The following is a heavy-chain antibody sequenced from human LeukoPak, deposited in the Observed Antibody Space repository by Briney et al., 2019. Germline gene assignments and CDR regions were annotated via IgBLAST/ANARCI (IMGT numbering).Heavy chain of an antibody. D-gene: IGHD4-17*01. CDR3: ARDVHGDYGSGWFDP. CDR1: GGTLNNSA. V-gene: IGHV1-69*05. CDR2: ILPLFGTA. J-gene: IGHJ5*02. Sequence: SVKVSCKTSGGTLNNSAISWVRQAPGQGLEWLGGILPLFGTAGYAQKFQGRDTITKDESTRTVYLELSSLTSDDTAVYYCARDVHGDYGSGWFDPWGQGTLVSVSS.